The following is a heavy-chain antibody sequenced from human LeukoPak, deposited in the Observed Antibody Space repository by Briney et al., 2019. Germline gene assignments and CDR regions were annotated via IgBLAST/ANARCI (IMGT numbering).Heavy chain of an antibody. CDR1: GYSISSGYY. Sequence: TSEALSLTCAVYGYSISSGYYWGWIRQPPGKGLEWIGSIYHSGNTYYNPSLRSRVTISVDTSKNQFSLKLNSVTAADTAVYYCARAGYCSSTTCSTADRWGRGTLVTVSS. CDR3: ARAGYCSSTTCSTADR. V-gene: IGHV4-38-2*01. D-gene: IGHD2-2*01. CDR2: IYHSGNT. J-gene: IGHJ5*02.